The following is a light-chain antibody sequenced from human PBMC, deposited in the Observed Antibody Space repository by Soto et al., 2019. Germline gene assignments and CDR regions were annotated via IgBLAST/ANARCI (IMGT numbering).Light chain of an antibody. CDR3: QEYYSYPQT. CDR2: AAS. V-gene: IGKV1-8*01. CDR1: QGISSY. J-gene: IGKJ1*01. Sequence: AIRMTQSPSSLSASTGDRVTITCRASQGISSYLAWYQQKPRKAPKLLIYAASTLQSGVPSRFGGSGSGTDFTLSISCLQSEDFATYYCQEYYSYPQTFGQGTKVEIK.